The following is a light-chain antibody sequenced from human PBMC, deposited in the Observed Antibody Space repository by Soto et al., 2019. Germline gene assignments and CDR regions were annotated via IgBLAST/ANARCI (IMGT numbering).Light chain of an antibody. CDR3: QSYDSSLSASV. J-gene: IGLJ1*01. Sequence: QSVLTQPPSVSGAPGQRVTISCTGSSSNIGAGYHVHWYQQLPGTAPKLLIYDNNNRPSGVPDRFSGSKSGTSASLAITGLQAEDEADYYCQSYDSSLSASVFGTGTKVTVL. CDR1: SSNIGAGYH. CDR2: DNN. V-gene: IGLV1-40*01.